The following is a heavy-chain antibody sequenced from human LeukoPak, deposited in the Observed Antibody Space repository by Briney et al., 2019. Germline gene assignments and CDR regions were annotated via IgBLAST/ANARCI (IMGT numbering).Heavy chain of an antibody. CDR3: ARRGGDNWFDH. J-gene: IGHJ5*02. CDR2: IYPGDSDT. V-gene: IGHV5-51*01. Sequence: GEALQISFKGSGYRFTSYWIGWGRPGPGKGLEWMGIIYPGDSDTRYSPSFQGQVTISADKSISTAYLQWSSLKASDTAMYYCARRGGDNWFDHWGQGTLVTVSS. CDR1: GYRFTSYW. D-gene: IGHD3-10*01.